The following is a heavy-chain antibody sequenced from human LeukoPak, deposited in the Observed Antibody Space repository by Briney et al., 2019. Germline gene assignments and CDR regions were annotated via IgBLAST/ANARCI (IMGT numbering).Heavy chain of an antibody. CDR1: GFSFSDYA. V-gene: IGHV3-23*01. D-gene: IGHD2-2*02. CDR3: AKDKYTIQRNFFDY. J-gene: IGHJ4*02. Sequence: GGSLRLSCAASGFSFSDYAMSWVRQAPGKGLEWVSAISGSGGVTYHAESVKGRFTISRDNSKNTLYLQMNSLRAEDTAEYYCAKDKYTIQRNFFDYWGQGTLVTVSS. CDR2: ISGSGGVT.